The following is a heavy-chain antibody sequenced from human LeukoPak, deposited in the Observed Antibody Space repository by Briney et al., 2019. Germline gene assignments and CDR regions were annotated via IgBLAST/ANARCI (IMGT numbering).Heavy chain of an antibody. CDR2: ISAYNGNT. Sequence: ASVKVSCTASGYTFTSYGISWVRQAPGQGLEWMGWISAYNGNTNYAQKLQGRVTMTTDTSTSTAYMELRSLRSDDTAVYYCARAFYSGYAYYFDYWGQGTLVTVSS. J-gene: IGHJ4*02. CDR1: GYTFTSYG. CDR3: ARAFYSGYAYYFDY. D-gene: IGHD5-12*01. V-gene: IGHV1-18*01.